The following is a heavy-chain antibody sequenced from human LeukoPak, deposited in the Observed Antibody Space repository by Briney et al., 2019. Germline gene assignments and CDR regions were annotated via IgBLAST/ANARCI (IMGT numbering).Heavy chain of an antibody. CDR2: IVVGSGNT. V-gene: IGHV1-58*01. Sequence: SVKVSCKASGFTFTSSAVQWVRQARGQRLEWIGWIVVGSGNTNYAQKFQERVTITRDMSTSTAYMELSSLRPEDTAVYYCAALWFGGNAFDIWGQGTMVTVSS. CDR1: GFTFTSSA. CDR3: AALWFGGNAFDI. J-gene: IGHJ3*02. D-gene: IGHD3-10*01.